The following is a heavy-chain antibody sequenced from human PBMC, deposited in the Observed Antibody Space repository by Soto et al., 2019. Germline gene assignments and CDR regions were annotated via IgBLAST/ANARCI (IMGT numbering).Heavy chain of an antibody. D-gene: IGHD4-4*01. Sequence: PGGSLRLSCAASGFTLSSYSMNWVRQAPGKGLEWVSSISSSSSYIYYADSVKGRFTISRDNAKNSLYLQMNSLRVEDTAVYYCARDTTTVYGMDVWGQGTTVTVSS. CDR1: GFTLSSYS. CDR3: ARDTTTVYGMDV. V-gene: IGHV3-21*01. J-gene: IGHJ6*02. CDR2: ISSSSSYI.